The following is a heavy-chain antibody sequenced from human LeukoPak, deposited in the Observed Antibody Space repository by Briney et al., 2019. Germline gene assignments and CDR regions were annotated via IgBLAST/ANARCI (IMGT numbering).Heavy chain of an antibody. V-gene: IGHV7-4-1*02. J-gene: IGHJ4*02. Sequence: ASVTVSCKASGYPFSDYALNWVRQAPGQGLEWMGWINTNTGIPTYAQDFTGRFAFSLDTSVTTAYLQISSLKAEDTAIYYCARGGIKLWFDYWGQGTLVTVSS. CDR2: INTNTGIP. CDR1: GYPFSDYA. D-gene: IGHD5-18*01. CDR3: ARGGIKLWFDY.